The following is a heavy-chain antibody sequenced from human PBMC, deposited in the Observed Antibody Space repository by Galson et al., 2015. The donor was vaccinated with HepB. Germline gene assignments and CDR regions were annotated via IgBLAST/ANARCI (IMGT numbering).Heavy chain of an antibody. D-gene: IGHD2-2*01. CDR1: GFTFSSYA. CDR2: ISYDGSNK. Sequence: SLRLSCAASGFTFSSYAMHWVCQAPGKGLEWVAVISYDGSNKYYADSVKGRFTISSDNSKNTLYLQMNSLRAEDTAAYYCARAPAYPTSDTENWGQGTMVTVSS. J-gene: IGHJ3*01. CDR3: ARAPAYPTSDTEN. V-gene: IGHV3-30-3*01.